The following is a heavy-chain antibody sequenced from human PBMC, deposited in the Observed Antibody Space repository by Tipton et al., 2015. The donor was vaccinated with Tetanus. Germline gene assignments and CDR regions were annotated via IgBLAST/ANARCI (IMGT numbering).Heavy chain of an antibody. V-gene: IGHV4-39*01. CDR1: GGSISSSSYY. D-gene: IGHD2-15*01. Sequence: TLSLTCTVSGGSISSSSYYWGWIRQPPGKGLEWIGSIYYSGSTYYNPSLKSRVTISVDTSKNQFSLKLGSVTAADTAVYYCARGVVAATMGDWFDPWGQGTLVTVSS. CDR3: ARGVVAATMGDWFDP. J-gene: IGHJ5*02. CDR2: IYYSGST.